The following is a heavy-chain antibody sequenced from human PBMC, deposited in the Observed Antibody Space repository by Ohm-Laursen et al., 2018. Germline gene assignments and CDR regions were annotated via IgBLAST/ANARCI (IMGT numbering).Heavy chain of an antibody. Sequence: SLRLSCAAAGFTFDDYAMHWVRQAPGKGLEWVSGISWNSGSIGYADSVKGRFTISRDNAKNSLYLQMNSLRAEDTALYYCASNADTTGFDYWGQGTLVTVSS. CDR2: ISWNSGSI. D-gene: IGHD1-14*01. J-gene: IGHJ4*02. CDR3: ASNADTTGFDY. CDR1: GFTFDDYA. V-gene: IGHV3-9*01.